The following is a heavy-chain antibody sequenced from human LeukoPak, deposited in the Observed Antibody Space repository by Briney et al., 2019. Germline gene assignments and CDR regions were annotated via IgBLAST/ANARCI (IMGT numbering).Heavy chain of an antibody. D-gene: IGHD2-15*01. Sequence: GASVNVACKASGYTFTYYYMHWVRQAPGQGLGWMGWINPNSGGTNYAQKFQGRVTMTRDTSISTAYMELSRLRSDDTAIYYCARDACTGGSCHSAFDDWGQGTLVTVSS. J-gene: IGHJ4*02. CDR3: ARDACTGGSCHSAFDD. CDR1: GYTFTYYY. CDR2: INPNSGGT. V-gene: IGHV1-2*02.